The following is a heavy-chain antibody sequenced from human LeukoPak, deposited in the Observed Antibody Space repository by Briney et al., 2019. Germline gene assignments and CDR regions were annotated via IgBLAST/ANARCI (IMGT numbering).Heavy chain of an antibody. CDR1: GFTCSSYG. CDR2: IGGSGGST. V-gene: IGHV3-23*01. CDR3: AKDPVFGYYGSGSYYNWFDP. Sequence: HPGGSLRLSCAASGFTCSSYGMSWVRQAPGKGLEWVSAIGGSGGSTYYADSVKGRFTISRDNSKNTLYLQMNSLRAEDMAVYYCAKDPVFGYYGSGSYYNWFDPWGQGTLVTVSS. J-gene: IGHJ5*02. D-gene: IGHD3-10*01.